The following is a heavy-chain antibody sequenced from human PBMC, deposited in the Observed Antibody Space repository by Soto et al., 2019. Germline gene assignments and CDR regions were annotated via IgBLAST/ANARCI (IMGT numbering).Heavy chain of an antibody. D-gene: IGHD6-13*01. CDR2: IWYDGSNK. Sequence: GGSLRLSCAASGFTFSSYGMHWVRQAPGKGLEWVAVIWYDGSNKYYADSVKGRFTISRDNSKNTLYLQMNSLRAEDTAVYYCARERVRGIAALGYMDVWGKGTTVTVSS. J-gene: IGHJ6*03. CDR3: ARERVRGIAALGYMDV. V-gene: IGHV3-33*01. CDR1: GFTFSSYG.